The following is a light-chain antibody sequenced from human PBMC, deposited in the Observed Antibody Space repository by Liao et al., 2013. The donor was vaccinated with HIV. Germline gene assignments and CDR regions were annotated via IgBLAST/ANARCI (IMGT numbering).Light chain of an antibody. CDR3: QAWDSSKGV. CDR2: QDN. V-gene: IGLV3-1*01. CDR1: ELGDKY. Sequence: SYELTQPPSVSVSPGQTASITCSGDELGDKYASWYQQKPGQSPVLVIYQDNKRPSGIPERFSGSNSGNTATLTISGTQAMDEADYYCQAWDSSKGVFGTGTKVTVL. J-gene: IGLJ1*01.